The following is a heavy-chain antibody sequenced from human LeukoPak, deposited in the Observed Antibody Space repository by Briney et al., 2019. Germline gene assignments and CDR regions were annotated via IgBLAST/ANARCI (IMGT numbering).Heavy chain of an antibody. Sequence: PSETLSLTCSVSGGSVNGYYWSWIRQPPGKGLEWIGYIYYSGSTNYNPSLKSRVTISVDTSKNQFSLKLSSVTAADTAVYYCAREDIAVAGFFDYWGQGTLVTVSS. V-gene: IGHV4-59*02. D-gene: IGHD6-19*01. J-gene: IGHJ4*02. CDR1: GGSVNGYY. CDR3: AREDIAVAGFFDY. CDR2: IYYSGST.